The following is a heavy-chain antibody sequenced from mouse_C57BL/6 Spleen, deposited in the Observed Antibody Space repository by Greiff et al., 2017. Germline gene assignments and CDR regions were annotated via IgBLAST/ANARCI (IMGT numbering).Heavy chain of an antibody. J-gene: IGHJ4*01. D-gene: IGHD2-3*01. Sequence: QLKESGPELVKPGASVKISCKASGYAFRSSWMNWVKQRPGKGLEWIGRIYPGDGDTNYNGKFKGKATLTEDKSSSTAYMQLSSLTSEDSAVYFCARGGLLYYAMDYWGQGTSVTVSS. CDR3: ARGGLLYYAMDY. CDR1: GYAFRSSW. CDR2: IYPGDGDT. V-gene: IGHV1-82*01.